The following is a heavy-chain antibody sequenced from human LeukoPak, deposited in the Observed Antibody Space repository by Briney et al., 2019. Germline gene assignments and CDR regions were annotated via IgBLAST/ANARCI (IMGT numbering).Heavy chain of an antibody. Sequence: GGSLRLSCAASGFTFSSYAMSWVRQAPGKGLEWVSGSSGSGDNTYYADSVKGRFTISRDNSKNTLYVQVNSLGTEDTAAYYCAKGSYYDSSGSFYFDYWGQGTLVTVSS. CDR2: SSGSGDNT. J-gene: IGHJ4*02. CDR3: AKGSYYDSSGSFYFDY. D-gene: IGHD3-22*01. V-gene: IGHV3-23*01. CDR1: GFTFSSYA.